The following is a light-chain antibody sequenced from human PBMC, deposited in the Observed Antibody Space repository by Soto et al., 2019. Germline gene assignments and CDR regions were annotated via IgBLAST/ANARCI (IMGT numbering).Light chain of an antibody. J-gene: IGKJ5*01. CDR2: GAS. V-gene: IGKV3D-20*02. CDR3: QQRSNLPPT. Sequence: EIVWPQSPGTLSLSPGERATLSCRASQSVSSSYLAWYQQKPGQAPRLLIYGASSRATGIPDRFSGSGSGTDFTLTISSLEPEDFAVYYCQQRSNLPPTFCQGTRLEI. CDR1: QSVSSSY.